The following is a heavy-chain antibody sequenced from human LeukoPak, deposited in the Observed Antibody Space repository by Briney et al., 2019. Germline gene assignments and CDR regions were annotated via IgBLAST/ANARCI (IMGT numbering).Heavy chain of an antibody. CDR3: ARDQRVYGSGSYGSFDY. Sequence: PGGSLRLSCAASGFTFSSYAMHWVRQAPGKGLEWVAVISYDGSNKYYADSVKGRFTISRDNSKNTLYLQMNSLRAEDTAVYYCARDQRVYGSGSYGSFDYWGQGTLVTVSS. D-gene: IGHD3-10*01. CDR1: GFTFSSYA. CDR2: ISYDGSNK. J-gene: IGHJ4*02. V-gene: IGHV3-30-3*01.